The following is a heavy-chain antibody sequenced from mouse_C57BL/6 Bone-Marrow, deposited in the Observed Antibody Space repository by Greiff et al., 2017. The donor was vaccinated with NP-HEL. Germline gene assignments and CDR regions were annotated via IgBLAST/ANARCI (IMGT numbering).Heavy chain of an antibody. J-gene: IGHJ2*01. Sequence: QVQLQQPGAELVKPGASVKMSCKASGYTFTSYWITWVKQRPGQGLEWIGDIYPGSGSTNYNEKFKSKATLTVDTSSSTAYMQLSSLTSEDSAVYYGARRPFDYYGSRVDFDDWGQGTTLTVSS. V-gene: IGHV1-55*01. CDR2: IYPGSGST. CDR1: GYTFTSYW. CDR3: ARRPFDYYGSRVDFDD. D-gene: IGHD1-1*01.